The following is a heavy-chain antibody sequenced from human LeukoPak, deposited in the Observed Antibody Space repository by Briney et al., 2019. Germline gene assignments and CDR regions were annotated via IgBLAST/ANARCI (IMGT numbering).Heavy chain of an antibody. J-gene: IGHJ6*03. CDR2: IGGTGRDT. D-gene: IGHD3-10*01. CDR3: AKNRGAHYYTYYMDV. V-gene: IGHV3-23*01. Sequence: GGSLRLSCAASGFTFSSYAMSWVRQAPGKGLEWLSTIGGTGRDTFYADSVKGRFTVSRDNSKNTLYLQMSSLRAEDTAVYFCAKNRGAHYYTYYMDVWGKGTTVTVSS. CDR1: GFTFSSYA.